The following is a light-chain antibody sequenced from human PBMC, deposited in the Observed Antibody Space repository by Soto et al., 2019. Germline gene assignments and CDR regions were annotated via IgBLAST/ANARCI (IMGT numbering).Light chain of an antibody. V-gene: IGLV3-21*02. CDR2: DDS. J-gene: IGLJ1*01. CDR3: QVWDSSSDQDV. Sequence: SYELTQPPSVSVAPGQTARITCGGNNIGSKSVHWYQQKPGQAPVLVVYDDSDRPSGIHERFSGSNSGNTATLTISRVEAGYEADYYCQVWDSSSDQDVFGTGTQLTVL. CDR1: NIGSKS.